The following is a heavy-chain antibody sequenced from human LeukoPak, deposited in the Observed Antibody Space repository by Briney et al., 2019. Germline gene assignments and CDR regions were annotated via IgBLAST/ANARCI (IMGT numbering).Heavy chain of an antibody. D-gene: IGHD2-2*01. CDR2: MNPNSGNT. V-gene: IGHV1-8*01. CDR3: ARGLRSRYCSSTSCRYYYYYYYMDV. CDR1: LWTFTSYD. Sequence: ASVKVSCKHSLWTFTSYDINWVRQATGQGLEWMGWMNPNSGNTGYAQKFQGRVTMTRNTSISTAYMELSSLRSEDTAVYYCARGLRSRYCSSTSCRYYYYYYYMDVWGKGTTVTVSS. J-gene: IGHJ6*03.